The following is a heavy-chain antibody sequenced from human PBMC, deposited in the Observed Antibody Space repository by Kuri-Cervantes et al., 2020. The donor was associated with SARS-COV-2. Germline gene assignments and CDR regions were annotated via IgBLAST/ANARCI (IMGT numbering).Heavy chain of an antibody. CDR1: GGSISSYY. CDR2: IYYSGST. D-gene: IGHD2-2*01. CDR3: ARTHYATLLDN. J-gene: IGHJ3*02. Sequence: SETLSLTCTVSGGSISSYYWSWIRQPPGKGLEWIGYIYYSGSTNYNPSLKSRVTISVDTSKNQFSLKLSSVTAADTAVYYCARTHYATLLDNWGQGTMVTVSS. V-gene: IGHV4-59*01.